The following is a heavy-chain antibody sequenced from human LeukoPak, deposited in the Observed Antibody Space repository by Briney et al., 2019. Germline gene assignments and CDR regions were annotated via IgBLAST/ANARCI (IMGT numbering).Heavy chain of an antibody. J-gene: IGHJ3*02. CDR2: IIPIFGTA. CDR3: ARMVGATITYDAFDI. D-gene: IGHD1-26*01. V-gene: IGHV1-69*13. Sequence: VASVKVSCKASGGTSSSYAISWVRQAPGQGLEWMGGIIPIFGTANYAQKFQGRVTITADESTSTAYMELSSLRSEDTAVYYCARMVGATITYDAFDIWGQGTMVTVSS. CDR1: GGTSSSYA.